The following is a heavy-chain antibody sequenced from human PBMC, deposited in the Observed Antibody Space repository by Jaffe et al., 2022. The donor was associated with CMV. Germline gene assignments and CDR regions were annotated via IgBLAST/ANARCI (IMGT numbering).Heavy chain of an antibody. J-gene: IGHJ2*01. D-gene: IGHD3-22*01. CDR3: ARSDYYDSSGYYSGWYFDL. CDR1: GFTVSSNY. Sequence: EVQLVESGGGLIQPGGSLRLSCAASGFTVSSNYMSWVRQAPGKGLEWVSVIYSGGSTYYADSVKGRFTISRDNSKNTLYLQMNSLRAEDTAVYYCARSDYYDSSGYYSGWYFDLWGRGTLVTVSS. CDR2: IYSGGST. V-gene: IGHV3-53*01.